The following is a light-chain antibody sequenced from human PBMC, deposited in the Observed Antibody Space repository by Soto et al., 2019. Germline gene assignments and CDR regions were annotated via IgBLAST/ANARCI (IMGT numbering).Light chain of an antibody. CDR2: DTS. V-gene: IGKV3-11*01. CDR1: QSVSRY. J-gene: IGKJ4*01. Sequence: EIGLTQSPATLSLSPWERATLSCRASQSVSRYLAWYQQKPGQAPRLLIHDTSTRATGVPDTFSGSGSGTEFTLTISSLEPEDFAMYYCQQRFSWPPTFGGGTHVEIK. CDR3: QQRFSWPPT.